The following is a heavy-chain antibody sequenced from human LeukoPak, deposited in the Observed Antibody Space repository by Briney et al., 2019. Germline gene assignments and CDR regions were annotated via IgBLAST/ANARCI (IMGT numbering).Heavy chain of an antibody. CDR2: IIPIFGTA. Sequence: SVKVSCKASGGTFSSYAISWVRQAPGQGLEWMGGIIPIFGTANYAQKFQGRVTITTDESTSTAYMELSSLGSEDTAVYYCARGALGYCSSTSCYSGRFDPWGQGTLVTVSS. CDR3: ARGALGYCSSTSCYSGRFDP. V-gene: IGHV1-69*05. D-gene: IGHD2-2*01. J-gene: IGHJ5*02. CDR1: GGTFSSYA.